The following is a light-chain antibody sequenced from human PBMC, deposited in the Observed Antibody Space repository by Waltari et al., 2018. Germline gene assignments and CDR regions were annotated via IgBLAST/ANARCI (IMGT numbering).Light chain of an antibody. CDR3: QQSYSTPQT. J-gene: IGKJ1*01. CDR1: QSIGRW. V-gene: IGKV1-39*01. Sequence: DIQMTQSPSTLSASVGDRVTITCRASQSIGRWLAWYQQKPGKAPKLLIYDASSLVSGVPSRFSGSGSGTDFTLTISSLQPEDFATYYCQQSYSTPQTFGQGTKVEIK. CDR2: DAS.